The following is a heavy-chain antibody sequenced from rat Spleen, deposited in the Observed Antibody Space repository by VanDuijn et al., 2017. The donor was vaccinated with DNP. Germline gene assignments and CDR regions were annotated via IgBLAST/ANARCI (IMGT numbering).Heavy chain of an antibody. D-gene: IGHD1-1*01. CDR2: ISTGGGNT. CDR3: ARGVYYYSATYWYFDF. V-gene: IGHV5-25*01. Sequence: EVQLVESGGGLVQPGRSMILSCAASGFTFSDYYMAWVRQAPTKGLEWVASISTGGGNTYYRDSVKGRFTISRDNAKSTLYLQMNSLRSEDTATYYCARGVYYYSATYWYFDFWGPGTMVTVSS. J-gene: IGHJ1*01. CDR1: GFTFSDYY.